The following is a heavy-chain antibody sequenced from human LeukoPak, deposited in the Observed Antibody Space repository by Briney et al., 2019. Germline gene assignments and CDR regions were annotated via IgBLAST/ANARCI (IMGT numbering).Heavy chain of an antibody. Sequence: GGSLRLSCAASGFTFSSYSMNWVRQAPGKGLEWVSSISSSSSYIYYADPVKGRFTISRDNAKNSLYLQMNSLRAEDTAVYYCAKPLAVAPYYFDYWGQGTLVTVSS. J-gene: IGHJ4*02. D-gene: IGHD6-19*01. CDR1: GFTFSSYS. V-gene: IGHV3-21*01. CDR3: AKPLAVAPYYFDY. CDR2: ISSSSSYI.